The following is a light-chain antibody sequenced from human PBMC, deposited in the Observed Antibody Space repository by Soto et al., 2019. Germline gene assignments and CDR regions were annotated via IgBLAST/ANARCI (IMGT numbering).Light chain of an antibody. Sequence: DMQMTQSPSSLSGSVGDRVTITCRASQTISSWLAWYQQKPGKAPKLLIYKASTLKSGVPSRFSGSGSGPEFTLTISSLQPDDFATYYCQHYNSYSEAYGQGTKVDIK. CDR3: QHYNSYSEA. J-gene: IGKJ1*01. CDR1: QTISSW. CDR2: KAS. V-gene: IGKV1-5*03.